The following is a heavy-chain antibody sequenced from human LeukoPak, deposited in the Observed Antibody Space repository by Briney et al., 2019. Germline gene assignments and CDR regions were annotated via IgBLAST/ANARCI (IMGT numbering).Heavy chain of an antibody. V-gene: IGHV3-64*05. Sequence: GGSLRLSCSSSGFTFSSYPMHWVRQAPGKGLEYVSTISSNGDNTYYADSVKGRFTISRDNSKNTLYVQMSSLRAEDTAVYYCAKDYGAAAGRISGYWGQGTLVTVSS. CDR3: AKDYGAAAGRISGY. D-gene: IGHD6-13*01. CDR2: ISSNGDNT. CDR1: GFTFSSYP. J-gene: IGHJ4*02.